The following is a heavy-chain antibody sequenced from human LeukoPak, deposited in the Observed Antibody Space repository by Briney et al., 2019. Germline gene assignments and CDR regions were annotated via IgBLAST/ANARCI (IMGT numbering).Heavy chain of an antibody. J-gene: IGHJ6*03. CDR3: ARDLYSSSWYINYYYYMDV. Sequence: QTLSLTCAISGDSVSSNSAAWNWIRQSPSRGLEWLGRTYYRSKWYNDYAVSVKSRITINPDTSKNQFSLQLNSVTPEDTAVYYCARDLYSSSWYINYYYYMDVWGKGTTVTISS. V-gene: IGHV6-1*01. CDR2: TYYRSKWYN. D-gene: IGHD6-13*01. CDR1: GDSVSSNSAA.